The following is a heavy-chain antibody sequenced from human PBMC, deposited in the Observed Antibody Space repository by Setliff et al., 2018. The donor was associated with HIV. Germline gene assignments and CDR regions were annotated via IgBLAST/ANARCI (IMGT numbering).Heavy chain of an antibody. V-gene: IGHV3-21*01. CDR1: GFSFSNYN. CDR3: ARDDPPREDSSSPVLFYSGMDV. Sequence: GGSLRLSCAVSGFSFSNYNMNWVRQAPGKGLEWISSISRDSRYIYYADSVKGRFTISRGNAKNSLYLQMNSLRAEDTAVYYCARDDPPREDSSSPVLFYSGMDVWGQGTPVTVSS. J-gene: IGHJ6*02. CDR2: ISRDSRYI. D-gene: IGHD6-6*01.